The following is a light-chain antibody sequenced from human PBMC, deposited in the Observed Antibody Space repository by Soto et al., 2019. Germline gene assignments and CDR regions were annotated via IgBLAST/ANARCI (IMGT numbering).Light chain of an antibody. CDR2: ATD. V-gene: IGLV1-44*01. CDR3: GTWDDSLNGLV. CDR1: SSNIGRYP. J-gene: IGLJ3*02. Sequence: QAVVTQPPSASETPGQRVSISCSGSSSNIGRYPVSWYQHLPGTAPRLLIYATDSRPPSVPARFSGSKSGTSGSLAISGLQSEDEGDYYCGTWDDSLNGLVFGGGTKVTVL.